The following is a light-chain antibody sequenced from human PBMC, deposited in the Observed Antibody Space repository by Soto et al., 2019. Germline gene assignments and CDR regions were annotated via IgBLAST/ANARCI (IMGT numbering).Light chain of an antibody. CDR1: QSIGTW. CDR3: QQYNTYPLT. V-gene: IGKV1-5*03. Sequence: DIQMTQSPSTLSASVGDRVTITCRASQSIGTWLAWYQQKPGKAPKLLIYKASNLEGGVPSRFSGSGSGTESTITIDSLQPDDFATYYCQQYNTYPLTFGGGTKVDIK. J-gene: IGKJ4*01. CDR2: KAS.